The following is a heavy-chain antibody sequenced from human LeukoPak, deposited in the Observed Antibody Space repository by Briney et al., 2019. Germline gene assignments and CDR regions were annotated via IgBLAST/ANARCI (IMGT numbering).Heavy chain of an antibody. D-gene: IGHD2-2*01. CDR1: GFTFSSYG. Sequence: PGGSLRLSCAASGFTFSSYGMHWVRQAPGKGLEWVAVISYDGSNKYYADSVKGRFTISRDNSKNTLYLQMNSLRAEDTAVYYCARGPLYTHAGYCSSTSCLGGVDYWGQGTLVTVSS. CDR2: ISYDGSNK. J-gene: IGHJ4*02. CDR3: ARGPLYTHAGYCSSTSCLGGVDY. V-gene: IGHV3-30*03.